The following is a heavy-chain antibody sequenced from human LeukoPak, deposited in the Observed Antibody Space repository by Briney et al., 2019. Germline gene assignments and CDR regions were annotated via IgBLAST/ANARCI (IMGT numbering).Heavy chain of an antibody. V-gene: IGHV1-46*01. Sequence: ASVKVSCKASGYTFTSYYMHWVRQAPGQGLEWMGIINPSGGSTSYAQKFQGRVTITADESTSTAYMELSSLRSEDTAVYYCARDIKLGYCSGGSCQGLDAFDIWGQGTMVTVSS. CDR3: ARDIKLGYCSGGSCQGLDAFDI. CDR1: GYTFTSYY. J-gene: IGHJ3*02. D-gene: IGHD2-15*01. CDR2: INPSGGST.